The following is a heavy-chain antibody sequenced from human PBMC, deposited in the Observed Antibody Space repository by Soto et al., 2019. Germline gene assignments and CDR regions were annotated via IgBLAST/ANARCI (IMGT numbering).Heavy chain of an antibody. CDR3: ARASRNYFAY. V-gene: IGHV4-59*01. Sequence: SETLSLTCTVSGDSISGYYWSWIRQPPGKGLEWIGYIYHSGSTYYNPSLKSRVTISLDASKIQFSLKLNSVTAADTAVYYCARASRNYFAYWGQGTLVTVSS. CDR2: IYHSGST. CDR1: GDSISGYY. J-gene: IGHJ4*02.